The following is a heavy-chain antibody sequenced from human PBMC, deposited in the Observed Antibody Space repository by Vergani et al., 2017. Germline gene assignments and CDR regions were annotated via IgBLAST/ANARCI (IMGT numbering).Heavy chain of an antibody. Sequence: EVQLVESGGGLVQPGRSLRLSCTASGFTFGDYAMSWFRQAPGKGLEWVGFIRSKAYGGTTEYAASVKGRFTISRDESKSIAYLQMNSLKTEDTAVYYCTRDAVTIWEHIVVVTXPPVYYYYYYGMDVWGQGTTVTVSS. CDR3: TRDAVTIWEHIVVVTXPPVYYYYYYGMDV. V-gene: IGHV3-49*03. D-gene: IGHD2-21*02. CDR1: GFTFGDYA. CDR2: IRSKAYGGTT. J-gene: IGHJ6*02.